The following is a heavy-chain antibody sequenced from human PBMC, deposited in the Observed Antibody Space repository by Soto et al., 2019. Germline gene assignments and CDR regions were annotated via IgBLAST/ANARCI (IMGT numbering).Heavy chain of an antibody. CDR3: ARDRGSMVRDYFDY. Sequence: EVQLVESGGGLVKPGGSLRLSCAASGFTFSTYSMIWVRQAPGKGLEWVSSISSGSNNIYYADSVKGRFTISRDNAKNSLYLQINSLRAEDTAVYYCARDRGSMVRDYFDYWGQGTLVTVSS. CDR1: GFTFSTYS. CDR2: ISSGSNNI. J-gene: IGHJ4*02. V-gene: IGHV3-21*06. D-gene: IGHD3-10*01.